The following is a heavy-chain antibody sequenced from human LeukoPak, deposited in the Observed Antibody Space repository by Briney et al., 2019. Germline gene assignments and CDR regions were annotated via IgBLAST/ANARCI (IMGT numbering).Heavy chain of an antibody. Sequence: PGGSLRLSCTASGFTFGDYAMSWFRQAPGKGLEWVGFIRSKAYGGTTEYAASVKGRFTISRDDSKSIAYLQMNSLKTEDTAVYYCTRVRGSSSWYYYGDYYYGMDVWGQGTTVTVSS. D-gene: IGHD6-13*01. CDR3: TRVRGSSSWYYYGDYYYGMDV. CDR1: GFTFGDYA. V-gene: IGHV3-49*03. J-gene: IGHJ6*02. CDR2: IRSKAYGGTT.